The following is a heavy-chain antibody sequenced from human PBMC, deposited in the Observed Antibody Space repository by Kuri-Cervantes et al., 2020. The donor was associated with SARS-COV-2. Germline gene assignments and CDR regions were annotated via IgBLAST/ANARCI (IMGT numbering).Heavy chain of an antibody. J-gene: IGHJ4*02. CDR3: ARTDPQLPHLIY. D-gene: IGHD1-14*01. V-gene: IGHV3-21*01. Sequence: ETLSLTCTVSGYSISSGYYWGWIRQPPGKGLEWVSSISSSSSYIYYADSVKGRFTISRDNAKNSLYLQMNSLRAEDTAVYYCARTDPQLPHLIYWGQGTLVTVSS. CDR2: ISSSSSYI. CDR1: GYSISSGYY.